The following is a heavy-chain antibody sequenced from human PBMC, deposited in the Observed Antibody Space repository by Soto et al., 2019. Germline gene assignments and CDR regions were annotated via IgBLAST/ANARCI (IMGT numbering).Heavy chain of an antibody. J-gene: IGHJ4*02. V-gene: IGHV4-39*02. CDR1: GGSINSNNYY. D-gene: IGHD2-15*01. CDR2: IYYDGST. CDR3: AKVVVAATRHTDFDS. Sequence: SETLSLTCTVSGGSINSNNYYWAWIRQPPGRGLAWIASIYYDGSTYYNPSLKSRVSISVDTSKNHFSLKLSSATAADTAVYYCAKVVVAATRHTDFDSWGQGTLVTVSS.